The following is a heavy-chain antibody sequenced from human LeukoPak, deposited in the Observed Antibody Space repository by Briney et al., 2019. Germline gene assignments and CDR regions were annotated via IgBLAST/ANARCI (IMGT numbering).Heavy chain of an antibody. V-gene: IGHV3-48*03. D-gene: IGHD3-10*02. CDR2: ISSSGSTI. CDR3: AELGITMIGGV. Sequence: GESLRLSCAASGFTFDDYAIHWVRQAPGKGLEWVSYISSSGSTIYYADSVKGRSTISRDNAKNSLYLQMNSLRAEDTAVYYCAELGITMIGGVWGKGTTVTISS. CDR1: GFTFDDYA. J-gene: IGHJ6*04.